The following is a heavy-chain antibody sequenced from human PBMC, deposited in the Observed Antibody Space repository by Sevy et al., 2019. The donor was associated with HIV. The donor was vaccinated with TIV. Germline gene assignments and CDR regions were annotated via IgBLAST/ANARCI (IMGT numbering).Heavy chain of an antibody. CDR2: IIPLFGAT. V-gene: IGHV1-69*13. CDR3: ARGISVVPTTGVWFDP. Sequence: ASVKVSCKAPEGTFSNYAISWVRQAPGQGLEWMGGIIPLFGATNYAQKFQGRVTITAEESTSTAYMELSSLRSEDTAVYYCARGISVVPTTGVWFDPWGQGTLVTVSS. J-gene: IGHJ5*02. D-gene: IGHD5-12*01. CDR1: EGTFSNYA.